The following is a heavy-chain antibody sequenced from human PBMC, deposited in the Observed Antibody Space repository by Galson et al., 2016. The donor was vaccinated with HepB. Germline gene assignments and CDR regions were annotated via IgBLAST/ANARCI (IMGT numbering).Heavy chain of an antibody. J-gene: IGHJ4*02. CDR2: LWYDETTM. CDR3: ARDPGSTTWKNYFDY. Sequence: SLRLSCAASGFTFNTYGMHWVRQAPGRGLEWLAVLWYDETTMNYADSVKGRFTISRDNSKNTLYLQINSLTAEDSAVYYCARDPGSTTWKNYFDYWGQGTLVTVSS. CDR1: GFTFNTYG. D-gene: IGHD6-13*01. V-gene: IGHV3-33*01.